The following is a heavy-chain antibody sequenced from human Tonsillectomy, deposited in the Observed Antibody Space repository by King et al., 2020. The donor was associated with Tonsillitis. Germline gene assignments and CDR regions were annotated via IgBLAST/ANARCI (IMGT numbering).Heavy chain of an antibody. D-gene: IGHD5-18*01. CDR3: ARLGERTDTAMVLFDY. J-gene: IGHJ4*02. CDR1: GGSISSSSYY. CDR2: IYYSGST. Sequence: QLQESGPGLVKPSETLSLTCTVSGGSISSSSYYWGWIRQPPGKGLEWIGSIYYSGSTYYNPSLKSRVTISVDTSKNQFSLKLSSVTAADTAVYYCARLGERTDTAMVLFDYWGQGTLVTVSS. V-gene: IGHV4-39*01.